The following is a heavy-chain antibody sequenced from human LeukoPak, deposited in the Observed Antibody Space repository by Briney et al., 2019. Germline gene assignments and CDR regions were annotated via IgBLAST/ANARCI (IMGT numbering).Heavy chain of an antibody. Sequence: SETLSLTCAVYGGSFSGYYWSWIRQPPGKGLGWIGEINHSGSTNYNPSLKSRVTISVDTSKNQFSPKLSSVTAADTAVYYCARDPIMITFGGVIVRNYFDYWGQGTLVTVSS. V-gene: IGHV4-34*01. CDR2: INHSGST. D-gene: IGHD3-16*02. CDR1: GGSFSGYY. CDR3: ARDPIMITFGGVIVRNYFDY. J-gene: IGHJ4*02.